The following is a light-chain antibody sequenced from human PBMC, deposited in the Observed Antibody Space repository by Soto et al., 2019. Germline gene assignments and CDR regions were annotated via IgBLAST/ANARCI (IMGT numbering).Light chain of an antibody. CDR3: QQSNSFPHT. Sequence: DIPMTQSPSSVSASVGDRVTITCRASQGIRSWLAWYQQKPGKAPKLLIYASSSLQSGVPSRFSGSASGTLFTLTISSLQPEDFATYFCQQSNSFPHTFGQGTKLEI. J-gene: IGKJ2*01. V-gene: IGKV1D-12*01. CDR1: QGIRSW. CDR2: ASS.